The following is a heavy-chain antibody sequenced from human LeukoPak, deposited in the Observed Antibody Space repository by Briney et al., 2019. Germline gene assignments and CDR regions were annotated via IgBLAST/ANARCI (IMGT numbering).Heavy chain of an antibody. Sequence: GGSLRLSCAASGFTFSSYAMSWVRQAPGKGLEWVSAISGSGGSTYYADSVKGRFTISRDNSKNTLYLQMNSLGAEDTAVYYCAKDISLLWFGELLPNAFDYWGQEPWSPSPQ. CDR2: ISGSGGST. J-gene: IGHJ4*01. CDR1: GFTFSSYA. D-gene: IGHD3-10*01. V-gene: IGHV3-23*01. CDR3: AKDISLLWFGELLPNAFDY.